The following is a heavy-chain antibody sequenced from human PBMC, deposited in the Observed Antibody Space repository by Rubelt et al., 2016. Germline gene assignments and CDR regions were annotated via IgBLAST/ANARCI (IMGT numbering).Heavy chain of an antibody. CDR2: IYSGGST. CDR3: ARDAGY. J-gene: IGHJ4*02. Sequence: GEGLEWVSVIYSGGSTYYADSVKGRFTISRDNSKNTLYLQMNSLRAEDTAVYYCARDAGYWGQGTLVTVSS. V-gene: IGHV3-53*01.